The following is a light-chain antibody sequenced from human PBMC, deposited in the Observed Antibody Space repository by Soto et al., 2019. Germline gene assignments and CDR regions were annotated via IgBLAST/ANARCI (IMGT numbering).Light chain of an antibody. J-gene: IGLJ2*01. CDR1: SSDVGSYNL. Sequence: QSVLTQPASVSGSPGQSITISCTGTSSDVGSYNLVSWYQQHPGKAPKLMIYEGSTRPSGVSNRFSGSKSGNTASLTISGLQAEDESDYYCSSYAGSSTYVVFGGGTKLTVL. V-gene: IGLV2-23*01. CDR2: EGS. CDR3: SSYAGSSTYVV.